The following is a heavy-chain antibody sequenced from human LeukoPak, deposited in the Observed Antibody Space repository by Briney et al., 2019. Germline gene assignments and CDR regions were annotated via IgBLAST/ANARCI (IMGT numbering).Heavy chain of an antibody. V-gene: IGHV3-23*01. CDR2: ISGSGGST. CDR1: GFTFSSYA. Sequence: PGGSLRLSCVVSGFTFSSYAMSWVRQAPGKGLEWVSAISGSGGSTYYADSVKGRFTISRDNAKNSLYLQMNSLRAEDTAVYYCARGRRYYGMDVWGQGTTVTVSS. CDR3: ARGRRYYGMDV. J-gene: IGHJ6*02.